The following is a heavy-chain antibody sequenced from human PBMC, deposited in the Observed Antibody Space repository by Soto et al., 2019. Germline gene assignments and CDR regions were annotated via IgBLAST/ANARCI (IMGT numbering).Heavy chain of an antibody. CDR3: ATEYSSSRPWFDP. CDR2: IIPIFGTA. Sequence: QVQLVQSGAEVNKPGSSVKVSCKASGGTFSSYAISWVRQAPGQGLEWMGGIIPIFGTANYAQKFQGSVTITADESTSTAYMELLSLRSEDTDVYYCATEYSSSRPWFDPWGQGTLVTVSS. V-gene: IGHV1-69*01. D-gene: IGHD6-6*01. CDR1: GGTFSSYA. J-gene: IGHJ5*02.